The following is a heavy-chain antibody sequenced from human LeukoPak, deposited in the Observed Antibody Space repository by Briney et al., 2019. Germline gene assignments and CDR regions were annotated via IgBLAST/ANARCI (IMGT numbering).Heavy chain of an antibody. CDR3: ARKNWTGPGDNWFDP. D-gene: IGHD3/OR15-3a*01. V-gene: IGHV1-8*01. J-gene: IGHJ5*02. Sequence: GASVKVSCKASGYTFTSYDINWVRQATGQGLEWMGWMNPNSGNPGYAQKFQGRVTMTRNTSISTAYMELSSLRSEDTAVYYCARKNWTGPGDNWFDPWGQGTLVTVSS. CDR2: MNPNSGNP. CDR1: GYTFTSYD.